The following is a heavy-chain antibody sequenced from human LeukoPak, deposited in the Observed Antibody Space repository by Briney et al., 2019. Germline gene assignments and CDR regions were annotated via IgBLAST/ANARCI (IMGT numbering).Heavy chain of an antibody. J-gene: IGHJ4*02. V-gene: IGHV3-30*02. CDR3: ATTRTTVTTGFPDY. CDR2: IRYDGSNK. D-gene: IGHD4-17*01. CDR1: GFTFSSYG. Sequence: GGSLRLSCAASGFTFSSYGMHWVRQAPGKGLEWVAFIRYDGSNKYYADSVKGRFTISRDNSKNTLYLQMNSLRAEDTAVYYCATTRTTVTTGFPDYWGQGTLVTVSS.